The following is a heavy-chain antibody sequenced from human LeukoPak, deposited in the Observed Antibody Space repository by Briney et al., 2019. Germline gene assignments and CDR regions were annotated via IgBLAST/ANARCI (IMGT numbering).Heavy chain of an antibody. CDR3: ARSSGTYHFDY. J-gene: IGHJ4*02. V-gene: IGHV3-7*04. CDR1: GFTLGTYW. Sequence: PGGSLRLSCAASGFTLGTYWMTWVRQAPGNGLEWVASIKQDGSEKYYVDSVRGRFTISRDNAKNSLNLQMNSLRAEDTAVYYCARSSGTYHFDYWGQGTLVTVSS. D-gene: IGHD1-26*01. CDR2: IKQDGSEK.